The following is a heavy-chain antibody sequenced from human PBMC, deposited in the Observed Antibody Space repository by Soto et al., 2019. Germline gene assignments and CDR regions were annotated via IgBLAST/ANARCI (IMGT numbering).Heavy chain of an antibody. CDR3: ARAHIVVVTAIPVGYFDL. CDR1: GGSISSGGYY. D-gene: IGHD2-21*02. Sequence: QVQLQESGPGLVKPSQTLSLTCTVSGGSISSGGYYWSWIRQHPGKGLEWIGYIYYSGSTYYNPSLKSRVTISVDTSKNQFSLKLSSVTAADTAVYYCARAHIVVVTAIPVGYFDLWVRGTLVTVSS. CDR2: IYYSGST. J-gene: IGHJ2*01. V-gene: IGHV4-31*03.